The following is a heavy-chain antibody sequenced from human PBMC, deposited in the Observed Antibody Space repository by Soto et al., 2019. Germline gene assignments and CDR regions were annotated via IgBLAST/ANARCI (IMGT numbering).Heavy chain of an antibody. V-gene: IGHV3-48*02. J-gene: IGHJ4*02. CDR1: GFTFSSYS. CDR2: ISGSGRTI. Sequence: GGSLRLSCAASGFTFSSYSMNWVRQAPGKGLEWVSYISGSGRTIYYADSVKGRFTISRDNAKNSLDLQMNSLRDEDTAVYYCARAASQTSPFDYWGPGTLVTVS. D-gene: IGHD2-2*01. CDR3: ARAASQTSPFDY.